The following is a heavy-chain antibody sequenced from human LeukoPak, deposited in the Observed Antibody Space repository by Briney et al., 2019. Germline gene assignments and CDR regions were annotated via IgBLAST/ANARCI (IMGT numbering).Heavy chain of an antibody. V-gene: IGHV4-59*01. CDR2: IYYSGST. J-gene: IGHJ5*02. D-gene: IGHD4-11*01. Sequence: SETLSLTCTVSGGSISSYYWNWIRQPPGKGLEWIGYIYYSGSTNYNPSLQSRVTISVDTSKNQFSLKLSSVTAADTAVYYCARHRPLYSNYAHNWFDPWGQGTLVTVSS. CDR1: GGSISSYY. CDR3: ARHRPLYSNYAHNWFDP.